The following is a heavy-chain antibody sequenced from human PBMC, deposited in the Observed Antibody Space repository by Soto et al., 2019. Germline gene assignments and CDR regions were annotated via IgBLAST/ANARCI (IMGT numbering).Heavy chain of an antibody. CDR3: ARDLCSSTSGSRGGSDYYGMDV. CDR1: GYTFTSYA. D-gene: IGHD2-2*01. Sequence: QVQLVQSGAEVKKPGASVKVSCKASGYTFTSYAMHWVRQAPGQRLAWMGWINAGNGNTKYSQKFQGRVTITTDTPGRTAYMELSSLRSEDTAVYYCARDLCSSTSGSRGGSDYYGMDVWGQGTTVTVSS. V-gene: IGHV1-3*01. J-gene: IGHJ6*02. CDR2: INAGNGNT.